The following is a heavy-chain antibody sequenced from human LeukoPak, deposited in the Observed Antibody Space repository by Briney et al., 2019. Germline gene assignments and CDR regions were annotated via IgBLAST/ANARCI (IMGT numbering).Heavy chain of an antibody. CDR1: GFTVSSNY. V-gene: IGHV3-53*01. CDR3: ARGLDDHDAFDI. CDR2: IYSGGST. Sequence: GGSLRLSCAASGFTVSSNYMSWVRQAPGKGLEWVSVIYSGGSTYYSESLKSRFTISGDNSKNTVYLQMNSLSAEDTAVYYCARGLDDHDAFDIWGQGTMVTVSS. J-gene: IGHJ3*02.